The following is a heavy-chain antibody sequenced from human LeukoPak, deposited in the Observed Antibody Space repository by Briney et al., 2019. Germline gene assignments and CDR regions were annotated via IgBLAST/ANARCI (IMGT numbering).Heavy chain of an antibody. CDR1: GYTFTGYY. V-gene: IGHV1-2*02. J-gene: IGHJ4*02. CDR3: ARDLSDQQISGSYYGGNY. CDR2: INHNSGGT. Sequence: RASVKVSCKASGYTFTGYYMHWVRQAPGQGLEWMGWINHNSGGTNYAQKFQGRVTMTRDTSISTAYMELSRLRSDDTAVYYCARDLSDQQISGSYYGGNYWGQGTLVTVSS. D-gene: IGHD1-26*01.